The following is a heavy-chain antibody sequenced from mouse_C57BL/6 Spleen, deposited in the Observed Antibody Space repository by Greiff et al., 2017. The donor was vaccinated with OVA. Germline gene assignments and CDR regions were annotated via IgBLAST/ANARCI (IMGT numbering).Heavy chain of an antibody. D-gene: IGHD2-1*01. CDR3: TYGNSPGTDV. V-gene: IGHV14-4*01. CDR1: GFNIKDDY. Sequence: EVKLMESGAELVRPGASVKLSCTASGFNIKDDYMHWVKQRPEQGLEWIGWIDPENGDTEYASKFQGKATITADTSSNTAYLQLSSLTSEDTAVYYCTYGNSPGTDVWGTGTTVTVSS. CDR2: IDPENGDT. J-gene: IGHJ1*03.